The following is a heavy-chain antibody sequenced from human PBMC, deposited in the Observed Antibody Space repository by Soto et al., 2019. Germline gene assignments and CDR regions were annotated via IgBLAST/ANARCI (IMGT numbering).Heavy chain of an antibody. Sequence: SETLSLTCIVSAGSISSTNYNWYWVRQPPGKGLEWIGTIESGGTTYYQSSLRSRVTISVDTSRSQFSLRLTSVTATDTAVYYCARRLQHNTYRFDSWGQGTLVTVSS. CDR3: ARRLQHNTYRFDS. V-gene: IGHV4-39*01. J-gene: IGHJ4*02. CDR2: IESGGTT. CDR1: AGSISSTNYN. D-gene: IGHD2-21*02.